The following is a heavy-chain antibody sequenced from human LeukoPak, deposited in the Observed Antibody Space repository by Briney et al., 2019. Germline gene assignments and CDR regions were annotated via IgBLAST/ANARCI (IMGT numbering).Heavy chain of an antibody. D-gene: IGHD2-2*01. CDR2: INHSGST. V-gene: IGHV4-34*01. CDR1: GGSFSGYY. J-gene: IGHJ5*02. CDR3: ARGEYHRSFDP. Sequence: PSETLSLTCAVYGGSFSGYYWSWIRQPPGKGLEWIGEINHSGSTYYNPSLKSRVTISVDTSKNQFSLKLSSVTAADTAVYYCARGEYHRSFDPWGQGTLVTVSS.